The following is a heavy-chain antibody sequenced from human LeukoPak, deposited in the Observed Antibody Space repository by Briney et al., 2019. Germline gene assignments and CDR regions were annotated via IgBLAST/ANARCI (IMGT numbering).Heavy chain of an antibody. D-gene: IGHD3-10*01. CDR2: IYYSGST. V-gene: IGHV4-30-4*01. Sequence: SETLSLTCTVSGCSISSGDYYWSWIRQPPGKGLEWIGYIYYSGSTYYNPSLKSRVTISVDTSKNQFSLKLSSVTAADTAVYYCARDRVSDYFDYWGQGTLVTVSS. J-gene: IGHJ4*02. CDR1: GCSISSGDYY. CDR3: ARDRVSDYFDY.